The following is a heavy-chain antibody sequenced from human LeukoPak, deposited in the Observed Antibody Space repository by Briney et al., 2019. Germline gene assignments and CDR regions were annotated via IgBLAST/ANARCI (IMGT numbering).Heavy chain of an antibody. D-gene: IGHD6-6*01. Sequence: PSETLSLTCSVSGGSVRTYYWSWIRQPAGKGLEWIGRIYISGSTNYNPSLRSRVTMSLDTSKNQISLKVTSVTAADTAVYYCARDVGQLAGLSWGQGTLVTVSS. V-gene: IGHV4-4*07. CDR3: ARDVGQLAGLS. CDR1: GGSVRTYY. J-gene: IGHJ4*02. CDR2: IYISGST.